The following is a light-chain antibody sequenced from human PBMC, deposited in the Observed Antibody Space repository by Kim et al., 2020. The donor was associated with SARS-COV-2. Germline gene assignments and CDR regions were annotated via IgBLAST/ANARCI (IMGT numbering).Light chain of an antibody. CDR2: YDS. CDR3: QVWDSSSDHVV. CDR1: NIGSKS. J-gene: IGLJ2*01. Sequence: APGKTARITWEGNNIGSKSVHWYQQKPGQAPVLVIYYDSDRPSGIPERFSGSNSGNTATLTISRVEAGDEADYYCQVWDSSSDHVVFGGGTQLTVL. V-gene: IGLV3-21*04.